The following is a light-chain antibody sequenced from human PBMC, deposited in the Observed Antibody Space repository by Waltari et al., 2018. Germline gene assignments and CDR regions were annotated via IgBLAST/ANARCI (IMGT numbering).Light chain of an antibody. CDR2: DVN. CDR3: AYYTGGSTLVL. Sequence: QSALTQAASVSGSPGQSITISCTGTNSDLGRYDSVSCYQQHPGKAPKLVIYDVNNRPSGVSNRFSGSKSDNTASLTISGLQAEDEADYYCAYYTGGSTLVLFGGVTRLTVL. CDR1: NSDLGRYDS. V-gene: IGLV2-14*03. J-gene: IGLJ3*02.